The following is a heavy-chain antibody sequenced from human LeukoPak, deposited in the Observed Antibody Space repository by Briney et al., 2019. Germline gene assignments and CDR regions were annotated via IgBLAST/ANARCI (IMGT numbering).Heavy chain of an antibody. CDR1: GFTFSNYW. CDR2: IRQDETEK. D-gene: IGHD3-10*01. Sequence: GGSLRLSCAVSGFTFSNYWMTWVRQAPGQGLEWVANIRQDETEKYYLDSVKGRFTISRDNAKNSLYLQMNSLRAEDTAVFYCVRSLSGYYFDSWGQGTLVTVSS. J-gene: IGHJ4*02. V-gene: IGHV3-7*01. CDR3: VRSLSGYYFDS.